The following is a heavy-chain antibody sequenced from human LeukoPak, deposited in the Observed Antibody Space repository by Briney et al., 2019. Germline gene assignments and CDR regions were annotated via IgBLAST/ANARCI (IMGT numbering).Heavy chain of an antibody. CDR3: ARGLGGSYYN. Sequence: SETLSLTCTVSGGSISSYYWSWIRQPPGKGLEWIGYIYYSGSTNYNPSLKSRFTISVDTSKNQFSLKLSSVTAADTAVYYCARGLGGSYYNWGQGTLVTVSS. D-gene: IGHD1-26*01. CDR2: IYYSGST. V-gene: IGHV4-59*01. CDR1: GGSISSYY. J-gene: IGHJ4*02.